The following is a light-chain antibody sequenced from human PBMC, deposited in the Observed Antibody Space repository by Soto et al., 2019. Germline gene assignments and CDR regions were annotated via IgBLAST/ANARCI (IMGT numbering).Light chain of an antibody. CDR3: AAWDDSLNGNYV. J-gene: IGLJ1*01. V-gene: IGLV1-44*01. CDR1: SSNIGSNT. CDR2: SNN. Sequence: QLVLTQPPSASGTPGQRVTISCSGSSSNIGSNTVNWYQQHPGTAPKLLIYSNNQRPSGVPDRFSGSKSGTSASLTISGLQSEDEADYYCAAWDDSLNGNYVFGTGTKLTVL.